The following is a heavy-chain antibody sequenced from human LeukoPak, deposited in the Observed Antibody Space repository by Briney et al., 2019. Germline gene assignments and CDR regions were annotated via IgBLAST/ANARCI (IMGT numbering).Heavy chain of an antibody. CDR2: IYYSGST. CDR1: GGSISSSSYY. V-gene: IGHV4-39*07. J-gene: IGHJ4*02. CDR3: AREIVGTPWIDH. D-gene: IGHD1-26*01. Sequence: SETLSLTCTVSGGSISSSSYYWGWIRQPPGKGPEWIGNIYYSGSTYYNPSLKSRVTISVDTSKNQFSLKLNSVTAADTAVYYCAREIVGTPWIDHWGQGTLVTVSS.